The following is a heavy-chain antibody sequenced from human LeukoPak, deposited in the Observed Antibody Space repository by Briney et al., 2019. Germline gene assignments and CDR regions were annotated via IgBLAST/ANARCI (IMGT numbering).Heavy chain of an antibody. D-gene: IGHD6-13*01. CDR2: INPNSGGT. CDR3: ARGGLAAAGTFDY. V-gene: IGHV1-2*04. CDR1: GYTFTSYG. J-gene: IGHJ4*02. Sequence: ASVKVSCKASGYTFTSYGISWVRQAPGQGLEWMGWINPNSGGTNYAQKFQGWVTMTRDTSISTAYMELSRLRSDDTAVYYCARGGLAAAGTFDYWGQGTLVTVSS.